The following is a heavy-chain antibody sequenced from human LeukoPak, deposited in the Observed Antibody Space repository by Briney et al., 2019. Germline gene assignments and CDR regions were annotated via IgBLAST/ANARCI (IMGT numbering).Heavy chain of an antibody. CDR1: GGSISSYY. Sequence: YPSETLSLTCTVSGGSISSYYWSWIRQPPGKGLEWIGYIYYSGSTNYNPSLKSRVTISVDTSKNQLSLKLSSVTAADTAVYYCARDSPYGDYPFDYWGQGTLVTVSS. CDR3: ARDSPYGDYPFDY. V-gene: IGHV4-59*01. J-gene: IGHJ4*02. CDR2: IYYSGST. D-gene: IGHD4-17*01.